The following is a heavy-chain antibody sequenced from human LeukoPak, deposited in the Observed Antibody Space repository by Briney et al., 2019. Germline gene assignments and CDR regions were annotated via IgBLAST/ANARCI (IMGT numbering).Heavy chain of an antibody. CDR3: ARVGSYNYWYFDL. Sequence: SETLSLTCAVYVGSFSGYYWNWIRQPPGKGLEWIGEINHSGSTNYNPSLKSRVTISVDTSKNQFSLKLSSVTAADTAVYYCARVGSYNYWYFDLWGRGTLVTVSS. D-gene: IGHD1-1*01. CDR2: INHSGST. CDR1: VGSFSGYY. V-gene: IGHV4-34*01. J-gene: IGHJ2*01.